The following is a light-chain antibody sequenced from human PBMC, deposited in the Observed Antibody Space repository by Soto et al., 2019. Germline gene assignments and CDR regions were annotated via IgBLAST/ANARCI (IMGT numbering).Light chain of an antibody. CDR2: AAS. CDR3: QQSYSTPPIT. Sequence: DIQMTQSPSSLSASVGARVTVTFLASQSISSWLAWYQQKPGKAPKLLIYAASSLQSGVPSRFSGSGSGTDFTLTISSLQPEDFATYYCQQSYSTPPITFGQGTRLEIK. V-gene: IGKV1-39*01. J-gene: IGKJ5*01. CDR1: QSISSW.